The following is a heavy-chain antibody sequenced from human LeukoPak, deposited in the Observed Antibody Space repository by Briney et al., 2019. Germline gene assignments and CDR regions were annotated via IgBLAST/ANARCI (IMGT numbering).Heavy chain of an antibody. CDR1: GYTFTSYG. Sequence: ASVKVSCKASGYTFTSYGISWVRQAPGQGLEWMGRINPNSGGTNYAQKFQGRVTMTRDTSISTAYMELSRLRSDDTAVYYCARGVYCSSTSCPAPYYYYGMDVWGQGTTVTVSS. V-gene: IGHV1-2*06. D-gene: IGHD2-2*01. J-gene: IGHJ6*02. CDR3: ARGVYCSSTSCPAPYYYYGMDV. CDR2: INPNSGGT.